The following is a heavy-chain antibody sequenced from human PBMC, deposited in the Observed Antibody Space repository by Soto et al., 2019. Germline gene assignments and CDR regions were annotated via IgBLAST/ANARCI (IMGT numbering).Heavy chain of an antibody. V-gene: IGHV4-30-4*01. CDR3: ARGTVIVYYFDY. J-gene: IGHJ4*02. CDR2: IYYSVST. Sequence: LTWTVSGGSISSGDYYWSLISQTPGKGLEWIVYIYYSVSTHYNPSLKSRVTISVDTSKNQFSLKLSSVTAADTAVYYCARGTVIVYYFDYWGQGTLVTVSS. CDR1: GGSISSGDYY. D-gene: IGHD4-17*01.